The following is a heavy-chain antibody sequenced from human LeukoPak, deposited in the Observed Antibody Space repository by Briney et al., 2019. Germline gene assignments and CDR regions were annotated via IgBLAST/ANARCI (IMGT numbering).Heavy chain of an antibody. Sequence: GGSLRLSCAASGFTFSSYSMNWVRQAPGKGLEWVSYISSPSSTIYYADSVKGRFTISRDNAKSSLYLQMNSLRAEGTAVYYCARVHTVVTPFDSWGQGTLVTVSS. CDR2: ISSPSSTI. J-gene: IGHJ4*02. CDR3: ARVHTVVTPFDS. V-gene: IGHV3-48*01. D-gene: IGHD4-23*01. CDR1: GFTFSSYS.